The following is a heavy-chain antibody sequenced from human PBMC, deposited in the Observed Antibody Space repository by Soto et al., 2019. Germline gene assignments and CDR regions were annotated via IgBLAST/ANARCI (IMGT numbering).Heavy chain of an antibody. Sequence: PGGSLRLSCAASGFTFSSYSMSWVRQAPWKGLEWVSAISGSGVSTYYADSVKGRFTISRDNSKNTLYLQMNSLRAEDTAVYYCAKAIVGATTVSYYYGMDVCGQGTTVTVYS. V-gene: IGHV3-23*01. CDR2: ISGSGVST. J-gene: IGHJ6*02. D-gene: IGHD1-26*01. CDR3: AKAIVGATTVSYYYGMDV. CDR1: GFTFSSYS.